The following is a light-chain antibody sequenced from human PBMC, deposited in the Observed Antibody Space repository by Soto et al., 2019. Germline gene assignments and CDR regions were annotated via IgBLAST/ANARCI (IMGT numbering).Light chain of an antibody. CDR3: QRYNSHGT. CDR2: KAS. Sequence: DIQMTQSPSTLSASVGDRVTITCRASQSISSWLAWYQQKPGKAPKLLIYKASSLESGVPSRFSGSGSGTEFTLTISSLQPDDFATYYCQRYNSHGTFGQGTKVEIK. V-gene: IGKV1-5*03. J-gene: IGKJ1*01. CDR1: QSISSW.